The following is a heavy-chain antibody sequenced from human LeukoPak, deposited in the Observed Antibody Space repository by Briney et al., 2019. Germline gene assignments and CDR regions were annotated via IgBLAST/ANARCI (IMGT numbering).Heavy chain of an antibody. CDR2: INSDGS. CDR3: ARGSVTTYYYGLDV. V-gene: IGHV3-74*01. Sequence: QPGGSLRLSCAASGFTFSSYAMSWVRQAPGKGLVWVSRINSDGSSYVDSVKGRFTISRDNAKNTLYLQMNSLRAEDTAVYYCARGSVTTYYYGLDVWGQGTTVIVSS. CDR1: GFTFSSYA. J-gene: IGHJ6*02. D-gene: IGHD4-17*01.